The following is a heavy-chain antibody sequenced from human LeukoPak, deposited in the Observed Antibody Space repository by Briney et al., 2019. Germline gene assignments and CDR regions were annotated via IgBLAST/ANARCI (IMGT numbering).Heavy chain of an antibody. J-gene: IGHJ3*02. D-gene: IGHD3-22*01. CDR2: ISYDGSNK. CDR1: GFTFSSYS. Sequence: GGSLRLSCAASGFTFSSYSMNWVRQAPGKGLEWVAVISYDGSNKYYADSVKGRFTISRDNSKNTLYLQMNSLRAEDTAVYYCAKDIVNYYDSSGYYYLFVRNDAFDIWGQGTMVTVSS. CDR3: AKDIVNYYDSSGYYYLFVRNDAFDI. V-gene: IGHV3-30*18.